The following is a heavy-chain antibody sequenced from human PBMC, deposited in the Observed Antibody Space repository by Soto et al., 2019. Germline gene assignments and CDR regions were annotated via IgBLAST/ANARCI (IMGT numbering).Heavy chain of an antibody. CDR3: ARDTSHGYCSSTSCPHVDYYYYYMDV. Sequence: EVQLVESGGGLVQPGGSLRLSCAASGFTFSSYAMHWVRQAPGKGLEYVSAISSNGGSTYYANSVKGRFTISRDNSKNTLYLQMGSLRAEDMAAYYCARDTSHGYCSSTSCPHVDYYYYYMDVWGKGTTVTVSS. CDR1: GFTFSSYA. J-gene: IGHJ6*03. CDR2: ISSNGGST. V-gene: IGHV3-64*01. D-gene: IGHD2-2*01.